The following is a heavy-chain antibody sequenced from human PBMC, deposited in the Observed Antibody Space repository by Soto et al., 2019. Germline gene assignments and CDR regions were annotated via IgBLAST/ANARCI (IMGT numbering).Heavy chain of an antibody. CDR3: ASESHGGEFDY. J-gene: IGHJ4*02. V-gene: IGHV1-3*05. CDR2: INAGNGNT. Sequence: QVQLLQSGAEEKKPGASVKVSCKASGYTFTSYAMHWVRQAPGQRLEWMGWINAGNGNTKYSQKFQGRVTITRDTSASTAYRELSSLRSEDTAVYYCASESHGGEFDYWGQGPLVSVSS. CDR1: GYTFTSYA. D-gene: IGHD4-17*01.